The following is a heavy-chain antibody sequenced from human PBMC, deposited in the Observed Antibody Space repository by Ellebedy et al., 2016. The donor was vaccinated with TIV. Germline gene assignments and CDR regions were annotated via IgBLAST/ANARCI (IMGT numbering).Heavy chain of an antibody. D-gene: IGHD4-11*01. J-gene: IGHJ5*02. CDR3: ARNPTTSNWFDP. CDR1: GFTFSDYY. CDR2: ISSSGSTI. Sequence: GESLKISXAASGFTFSDYYMSWIRQAPGKGLEWVSYISSSGSTIYYADSVKGRFTISRDNAKNSLYLQMNSLRAEDTAVYYCARNPTTSNWFDPWGQGTLVTVSS. V-gene: IGHV3-11*01.